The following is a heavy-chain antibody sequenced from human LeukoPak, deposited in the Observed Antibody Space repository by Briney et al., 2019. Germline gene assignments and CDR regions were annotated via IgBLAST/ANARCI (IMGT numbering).Heavy chain of an antibody. V-gene: IGHV4-38-2*01. CDR2: ISHSGTT. CDR1: GYSISSSYY. CDR3: ATFFGVIDDPLDY. J-gene: IGHJ4*01. Sequence: PSETLSLTCAVSGYSISSSYYWGWIRQPPGQGLEWIGTISHSGTTFYNSPLQTRVTISLDTSRNRFSLNLTSATAADTAIYYCATFFGVIDDPLDYWGHGTLVTVSA. D-gene: IGHD3-3*01.